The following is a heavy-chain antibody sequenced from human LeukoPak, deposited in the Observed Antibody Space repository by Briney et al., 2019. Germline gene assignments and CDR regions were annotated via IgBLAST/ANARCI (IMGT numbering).Heavy chain of an antibody. CDR1: GGAINAGSHY. J-gene: IGHJ4*02. V-gene: IGHV4-61*09. D-gene: IGHD2-21*02. CDR2: IYTSGRT. CDR3: ARASKIGDCGY. Sequence: SETLSLTCTVSGGAINAGSHYWSWIRQPAGKGLEWVGHIYTSGRTSYNPSLMSRVTISVDTSKNQFSLKLRSVTAADTAVYYCARASKIGDCGYWGQGTLVIVSS.